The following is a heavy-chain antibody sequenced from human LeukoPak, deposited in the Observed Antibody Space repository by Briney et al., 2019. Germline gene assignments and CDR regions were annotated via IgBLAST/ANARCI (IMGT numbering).Heavy chain of an antibody. CDR1: GFTFSSYS. CDR2: ISSNGGTT. D-gene: IGHD3-16*01. CDR3: GKSLGGITYGPGYY. V-gene: IGHV3-64*02. Sequence: GGSLRLSCAASGFTFSSYSMHWVRLAPGKGLEYVSIISSNGGTTYYADPVKGRFTISRDNSKNTLYLQMGSLGAEDMAVYYCGKSLGGITYGPGYYGGQGTLVTVSS. J-gene: IGHJ4*02.